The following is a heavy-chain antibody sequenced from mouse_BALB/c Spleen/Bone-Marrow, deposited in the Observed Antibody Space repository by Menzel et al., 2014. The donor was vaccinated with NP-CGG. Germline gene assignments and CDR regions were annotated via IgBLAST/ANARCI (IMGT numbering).Heavy chain of an antibody. Sequence: EVNVVESGGGLVQPGGSLKLSCAASGFDFSRHWMSWVRQAPGKGLEWIGEINPDSRTINYSPSLKDKFIISRDNAENTLYLRLNKVRSEDTALYYCARPDYYGYLNYWGQGTTLTVSS. CDR2: INPDSRTI. V-gene: IGHV4-1*02. CDR1: GFDFSRHW. CDR3: ARPDYYGYLNY. J-gene: IGHJ2*01. D-gene: IGHD1-1*01.